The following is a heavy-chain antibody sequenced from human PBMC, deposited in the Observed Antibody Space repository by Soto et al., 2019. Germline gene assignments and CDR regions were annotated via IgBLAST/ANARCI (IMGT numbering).Heavy chain of an antibody. CDR2: IIPILGIA. CDR1: GGTFSSYT. V-gene: IGHV1-69*02. D-gene: IGHD2-2*01. Sequence: SVKVSCKASGGTFSSYTISWVRQAPGQGLEWMGRIIPILGIANYAQKFQGRVTITADKSTSTAYMELSSLRSEDTAVYYCARSVVPAAMPDYYYYYYMDVWGKGTTVTVSS. CDR3: ARSVVPAAMPDYYYYYYMDV. J-gene: IGHJ6*03.